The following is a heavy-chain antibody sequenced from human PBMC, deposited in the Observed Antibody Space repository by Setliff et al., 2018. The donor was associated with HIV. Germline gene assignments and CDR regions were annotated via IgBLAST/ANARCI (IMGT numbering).Heavy chain of an antibody. CDR2: FYTSGST. D-gene: IGHD3-10*01. Sequence: PSETLSLTCTVSGGSIRNEDYFWSWIRQPAGKGLEWIGRFYTSGSTNYNPPFKSRVTISEGTSENQFSLKLTSVTAADTAVYYCTRRDVSPLWFGQFDYWGQGILVTVSS. CDR3: TRRDVSPLWFGQFDY. CDR1: GGSIRNEDYF. J-gene: IGHJ4*02. V-gene: IGHV4-61*02.